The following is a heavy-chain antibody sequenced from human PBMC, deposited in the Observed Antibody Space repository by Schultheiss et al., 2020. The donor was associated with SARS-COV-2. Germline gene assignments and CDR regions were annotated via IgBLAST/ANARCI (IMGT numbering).Heavy chain of an antibody. CDR2: IYYSGST. J-gene: IGHJ4*02. D-gene: IGHD3-10*01. CDR1: GGSISSSSYY. CDR3: ARGLGFGYYGRLNLFDY. V-gene: IGHV4-31*03. Sequence: SQTLSLTCTVSGGSISSSSYYWGWIRQPPGKGLEWIGYIYYSGSTYYNPSLKSRVTISVDTSKNQFSLKLSSVTAADTAVYYCARGLGFGYYGRLNLFDYWGQGTLVTVSS.